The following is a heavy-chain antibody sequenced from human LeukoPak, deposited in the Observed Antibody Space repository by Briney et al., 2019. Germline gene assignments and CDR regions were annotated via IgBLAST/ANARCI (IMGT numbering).Heavy chain of an antibody. CDR1: GGSITSTH. V-gene: IGHV4-39*01. J-gene: IGHJ5*02. Sequence: SETLSLTCTVSGGSITSTHWAWIRQPPGKGLEWIGTMHYTGSTYYNPSLKGQLTMSADTSKNQFSLNLSSVTAADRAVYYCARHTTDIGRVGWFDPWGQGNQVTVSS. CDR3: ARHTTDIGRVGWFDP. D-gene: IGHD1-1*01. CDR2: MHYTGST.